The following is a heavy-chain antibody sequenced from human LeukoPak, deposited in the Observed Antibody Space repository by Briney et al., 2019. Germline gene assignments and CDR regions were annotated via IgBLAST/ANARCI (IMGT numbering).Heavy chain of an antibody. CDR3: ARGGGLDV. Sequence: GGSLRLSCAASGFTFSSYWKNWARQAPGKGLEWVASINHNGNVYYYVDSVKGRFTISRDNAKNSLYLQMSNLRAEDTAVYFCARGGGLDVWGQGATVTVSS. V-gene: IGHV3-7*03. D-gene: IGHD3-16*01. J-gene: IGHJ6*02. CDR1: GFTFSSYW. CDR2: INHNGNVY.